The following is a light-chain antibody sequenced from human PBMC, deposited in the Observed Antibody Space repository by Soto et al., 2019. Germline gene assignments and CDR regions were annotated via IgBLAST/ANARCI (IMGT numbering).Light chain of an antibody. Sequence: DIVMTQSPDSLAVSLGARATINCKSSQSVLYSSNNKNYLSWYQQKPGQPPKLLIYCASTRESGVPDRFSGSGSGTDFTLTIISLQAEDAAVYYCQQYYSSPFTFGHGTKVDIK. V-gene: IGKV4-1*01. J-gene: IGKJ3*01. CDR1: QSVLYSSNNKNY. CDR3: QQYYSSPFT. CDR2: CAS.